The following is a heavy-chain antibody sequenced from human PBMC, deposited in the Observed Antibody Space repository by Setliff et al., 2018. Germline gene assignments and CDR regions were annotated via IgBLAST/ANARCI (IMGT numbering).Heavy chain of an antibody. CDR1: GGSISSSSHY. CDR3: ARDQWVRSPPLYFSYSMDV. V-gene: IGHV4-39*07. D-gene: IGHD5-12*01. J-gene: IGHJ6*02. Sequence: SETLSLTCTVSGGSISSSSHYWGWIRQPPGKGLEWIGSIYYTGSTYYNPSLKSRVTMSVDTSKNQFSLKLTSMTAADTAVYYCARDQWVRSPPLYFSYSMDVWGQGTTVTVSS. CDR2: IYYTGST.